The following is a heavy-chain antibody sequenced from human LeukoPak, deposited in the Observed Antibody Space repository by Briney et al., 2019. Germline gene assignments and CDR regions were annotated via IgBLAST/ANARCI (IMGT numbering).Heavy chain of an antibody. J-gene: IGHJ4*02. CDR2: INPSGGDT. V-gene: IGHV1-46*01. D-gene: IGHD3-16*01. CDR3: MREHKGGDY. Sequence: ASVKVSCKASGYTFTSYYMHWVRQAPGQGLEWMGVINPSGGDTSYAQKFQGRVTMTRDMSTSTVYMDLSSLRSEDTAVYYCMREHKGGDYWGQGTLVTVSS. CDR1: GYTFTSYY.